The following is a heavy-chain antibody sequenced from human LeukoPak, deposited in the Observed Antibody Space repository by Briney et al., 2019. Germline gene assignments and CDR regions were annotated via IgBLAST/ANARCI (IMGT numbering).Heavy chain of an antibody. CDR3: AKGHSYYDFWSGPFDY. Sequence: GGSLRLSCAASGFTFSSYAMSWVRQAPGKGLEWVSAISGSGSSTYYADSVKGRFTISRDNSKNTLYLQMNSLRAEDTAVYYCAKGHSYYDFWSGPFDYWGQGTLVTVSS. J-gene: IGHJ4*02. D-gene: IGHD3-3*01. CDR2: ISGSGSST. CDR1: GFTFSSYA. V-gene: IGHV3-23*01.